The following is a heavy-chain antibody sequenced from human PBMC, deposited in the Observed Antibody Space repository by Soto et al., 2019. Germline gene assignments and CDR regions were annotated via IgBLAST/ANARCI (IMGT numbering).Heavy chain of an antibody. CDR3: ARDRGSDDTLDY. CDR2: VWHDGKTK. CDR1: GFTFSNYG. Sequence: QVQLVESGGGVVQPERSLRLSCAASGFTFSNYGMHWVRQAPGKGLEWVAVVWHDGKTKYYADSVEGRFTISRDNSRNTLFLQMNSLRAEDTAVYHCARDRGSDDTLDYWGQGTLVTVAS. J-gene: IGHJ4*02. V-gene: IGHV3-33*01. D-gene: IGHD3-10*01.